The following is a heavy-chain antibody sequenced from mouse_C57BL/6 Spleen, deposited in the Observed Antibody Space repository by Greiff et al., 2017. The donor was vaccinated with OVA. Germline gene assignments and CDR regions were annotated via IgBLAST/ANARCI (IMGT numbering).Heavy chain of an antibody. CDR1: GYTFTSYW. V-gene: IGHV1-61*01. CDR3: ARKGHDFDY. J-gene: IGHJ2*01. Sequence: QVQLQQPGAELVRPGSSVKLSCKASGYTFTSYWMDWVKQRPGQGLEWIGNVYPSDSETHYNQKFKDKATLTVDKSSSTAYMQLSSLTSEDSAVYYCARKGHDFDYWGQGTTLTVSS. D-gene: IGHD2-13*01. CDR2: VYPSDSET.